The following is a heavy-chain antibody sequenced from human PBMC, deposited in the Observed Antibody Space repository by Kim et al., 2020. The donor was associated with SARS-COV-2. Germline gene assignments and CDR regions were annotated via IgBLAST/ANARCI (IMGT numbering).Heavy chain of an antibody. V-gene: IGHV7-4-1*02. D-gene: IGHD5-18*01. CDR1: GYTFTSYA. CDR2: INTNTGNP. Sequence: ASVKVSCKASGYTFTSYAMNWVRQAPGQGLEWMGWINTNTGNPTYAQDFTGRFAFSLDTSVSTAYLQISSLKAEDTAVYYCARGERGGYSYGYKSALFDPWGQGTLVTVSS. J-gene: IGHJ5*02. CDR3: ARGERGGYSYGYKSALFDP.